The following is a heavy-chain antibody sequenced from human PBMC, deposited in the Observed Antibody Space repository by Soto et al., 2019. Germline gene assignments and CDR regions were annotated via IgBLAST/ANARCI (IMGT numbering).Heavy chain of an antibody. D-gene: IGHD4-17*01. J-gene: IGHJ4*02. CDR2: IYWDDDK. Sequence: QITLKESGPTLVKPTQTLTLTCTFSGFSLSTSGVGVGWIRQPPGKALEWLALIYWDDDKPYSPSLKSRLTITKDTSKTQVVLTMTNMDPVDTATYYCAHRPSYGDYGGSFDYWGQGTLVTVSS. V-gene: IGHV2-5*02. CDR1: GFSLSTSGVG. CDR3: AHRPSYGDYGGSFDY.